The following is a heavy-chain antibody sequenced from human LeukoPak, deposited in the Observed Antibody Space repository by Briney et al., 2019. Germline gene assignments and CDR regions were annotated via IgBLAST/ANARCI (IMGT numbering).Heavy chain of an antibody. D-gene: IGHD4-11*01. J-gene: IGHJ6*03. CDR3: ARGGFYSNYRSDNYYYMDV. V-gene: IGHV1-3*01. CDR2: INAGNGNT. CDR1: GYTFTSYA. Sequence: ASVKVSCKASGYTFTSYAMHWVRQAPGQRLEWMGWINAGNGNTKYSQKFQGRVTITRDTSASTAYMELSSLRSDDTAVYYCARGGFYSNYRSDNYYYMDVWGKGTTVTVSS.